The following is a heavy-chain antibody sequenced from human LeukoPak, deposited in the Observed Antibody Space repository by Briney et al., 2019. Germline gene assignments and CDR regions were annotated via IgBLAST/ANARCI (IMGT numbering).Heavy chain of an antibody. V-gene: IGHV3-23*01. CDR3: AKDFVLFYYDSRGYVDY. CDR1: GFPLSKNA. CDR2: IGGSGGST. D-gene: IGHD3-22*01. J-gene: IGHJ4*02. Sequence: GGSLRLSCAASGFPLSKNAMSWVRQAPGKGLEWVSSIGGSGGSTYYADAVKGRFTISRDNPKNTVYLQMNSLRAEDTAVYYCAKDFVLFYYDSRGYVDYWGQGTLVTVSS.